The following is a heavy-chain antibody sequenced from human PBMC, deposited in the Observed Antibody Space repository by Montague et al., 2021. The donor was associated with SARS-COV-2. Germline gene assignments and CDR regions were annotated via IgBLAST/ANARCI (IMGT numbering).Heavy chain of an antibody. CDR3: AREGYYDSSGYPLSY. J-gene: IGHJ4*02. V-gene: IGHV3-48*03. CDR1: GFTFSSYE. CDR2: ISSSGSSI. D-gene: IGHD3-22*01. Sequence: SLRLSWAASGFTFSSYEMNWVRQAPGKGLEWVSYISSSGSSIYYADSVKGRFTISRYNAKNSLYLQMNSLRAEDTAVYYCAREGYYDSSGYPLSYWGQGTLVTVSS.